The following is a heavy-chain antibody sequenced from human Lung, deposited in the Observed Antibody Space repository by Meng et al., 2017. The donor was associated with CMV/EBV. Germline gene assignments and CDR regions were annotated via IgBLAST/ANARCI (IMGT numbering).Heavy chain of an antibody. Sequence: SGXXLVXPTQTLTLTCTFSGFSLSTSGMCVSWVRQPPGKALEWLAFIDWDDDKYYSTSLKTRLTISKDTSKNQVVLTMTNMDPVDTATYYCARTVGRELHFDYWXQGTLVTVSS. CDR1: GFSLSTSGMC. CDR2: IDWDDDK. V-gene: IGHV2-70*20. D-gene: IGHD1-26*01. J-gene: IGHJ4*02. CDR3: ARTVGRELHFDY.